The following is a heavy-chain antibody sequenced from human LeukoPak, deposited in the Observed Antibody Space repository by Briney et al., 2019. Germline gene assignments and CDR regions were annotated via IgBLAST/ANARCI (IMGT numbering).Heavy chain of an antibody. V-gene: IGHV1-24*01. CDR2: FDPEDGET. D-gene: IGHD3-10*01. CDR3: ATDRYYGSGSYY. CDR1: GYTLTELS. J-gene: IGHJ4*02. Sequence: ASVTVSCKVSGYTLTELSMHWVRQAPGKGLEWMGGFDPEDGETIYAQKFQGRVTMTEDTSTDTAYMELSSLRSEDTAVYYCATDRYYGSGSYYWGQGTLVTVSS.